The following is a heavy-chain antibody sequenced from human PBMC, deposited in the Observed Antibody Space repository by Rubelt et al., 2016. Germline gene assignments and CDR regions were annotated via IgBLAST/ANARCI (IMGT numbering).Heavy chain of an antibody. CDR3: ARGRQHLTD. D-gene: IGHD6-13*01. CDR1: GYTFTDYY. V-gene: IGHV1-2*06. Sequence: QVQLVQSGAEVKKPGASVKVSCKASGYTFTDYYIHWVRQAPGQGLEWVGRINPNSGGTNYAQNLQGRVTMTRETSSSTAYMELGRLRSDDTAVYYCARGRQHLTDWGQGTLVTVSS. CDR2: INPNSGGT. J-gene: IGHJ4*02.